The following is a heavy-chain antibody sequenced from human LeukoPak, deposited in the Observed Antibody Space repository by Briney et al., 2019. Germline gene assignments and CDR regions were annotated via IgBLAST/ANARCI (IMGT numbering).Heavy chain of an antibody. CDR2: IYSDGHT. Sequence: GGSLRLSCAASGFTVSNTYMTWVRQAPGKGLEWVSVIYSDGHTYYADSVKGRFTISRDNSKNTLYLQMNSLRAEDTAVYYCAKVFQDYWGQGTLVTVS. J-gene: IGHJ4*02. V-gene: IGHV3-53*01. D-gene: IGHD3-9*01. CDR1: GFTVSNTY. CDR3: AKVFQDY.